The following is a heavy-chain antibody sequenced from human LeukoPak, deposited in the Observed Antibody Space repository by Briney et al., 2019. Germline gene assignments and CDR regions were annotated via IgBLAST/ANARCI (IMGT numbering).Heavy chain of an antibody. CDR2: INPNSGGT. CDR3: ARDYYDSSGYYAYDY. V-gene: IGHV1-2*02. Sequence: GASVKVSCKASGYTLTGYYMHWVRQAPGQGLEWMGWINPNSGGTNYAQKFQGRVTMTRDTSISTAYMELSRLRSDDTAVYYCARDYYDSSGYYAYDYWGQGTLVTVSS. CDR1: GYTLTGYY. J-gene: IGHJ4*02. D-gene: IGHD3-22*01.